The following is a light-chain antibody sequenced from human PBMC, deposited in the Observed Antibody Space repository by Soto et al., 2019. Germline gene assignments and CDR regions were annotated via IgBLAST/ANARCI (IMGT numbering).Light chain of an antibody. CDR3: QHRSNWPPIT. CDR2: DTS. Sequence: EIVLTQSPATLSLSPGETAALSCGASQSVSMYLAWYQQRPGQAPRLLIYDTSNRATGIPARFSARGFGTDFTLIISNLEPEDSAVYYCQHRSNWPPITFGQGTRLEIK. CDR1: QSVSMY. J-gene: IGKJ5*01. V-gene: IGKV3-11*01.